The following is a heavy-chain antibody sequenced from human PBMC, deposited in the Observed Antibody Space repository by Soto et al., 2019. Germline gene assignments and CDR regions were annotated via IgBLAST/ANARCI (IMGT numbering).Heavy chain of an antibody. CDR3: ARWSYFDY. CDR2: IRGIDGKT. V-gene: IGHV3-23*01. CDR1: AFSFGIYS. Sequence: PGGCMRLSCAPSAFSFGIYSLSWDRQPPGKGLGWVSTIRGIDGKTFYADSVKGRFSICRDTSQSPLYLQMNSLRAADTAMYYCARWSYFDYWGQGTRVTVSS. D-gene: IGHD3-3*01. J-gene: IGHJ4*02.